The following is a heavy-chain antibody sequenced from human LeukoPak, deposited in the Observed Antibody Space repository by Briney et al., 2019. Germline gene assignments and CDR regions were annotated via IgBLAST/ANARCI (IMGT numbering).Heavy chain of an antibody. CDR3: ARGLLDGYTHPAAFDI. J-gene: IGHJ3*02. CDR1: GGSISSYY. Sequence: SETLSLTCTVSGGSISSYYWSWIRQPLGRGLEWIGYIYYSGSTNYNPSLKSRVTISVDTSKNQFSLKLNSVTAADTAVYYCARGLLDGYTHPAAFDIWGQGTMVTVSS. V-gene: IGHV4-59*01. D-gene: IGHD5-24*01. CDR2: IYYSGST.